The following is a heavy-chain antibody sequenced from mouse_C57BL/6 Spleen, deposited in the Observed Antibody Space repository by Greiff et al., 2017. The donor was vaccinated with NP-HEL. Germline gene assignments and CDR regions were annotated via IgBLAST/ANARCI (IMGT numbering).Heavy chain of an antibody. D-gene: IGHD3-2*02. CDR1: GYAFSSSW. V-gene: IGHV1-82*01. J-gene: IGHJ2*01. CDR2: IYPGDGDT. Sequence: QVQLKQSGPELVKPGASVKISCKASGYAFSSSWMNWVKQRPGKGLEWIGRIYPGDGDTNYNGKFKGKATLTADKSSSTAYMQLSSLTSEDSAVYFCARTDSSGSFYYFDYWGQGTTLTVSS. CDR3: ARTDSSGSFYYFDY.